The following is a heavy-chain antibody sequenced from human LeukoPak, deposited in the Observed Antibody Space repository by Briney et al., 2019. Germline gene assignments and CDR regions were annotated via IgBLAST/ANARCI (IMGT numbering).Heavy chain of an antibody. CDR2: INPNNDDT. D-gene: IGHD3-10*01. Sequence: ASVKVSCKASGYTYTGYYMHWVRQAPGQGLECMGYINPNNDDTNYEHKFQGRVTMTREPSISTAYMELSRLRSDDAAVYYCERGRPMVRSRDVLDVQWGQGTLVTVSS. CDR1: GYTYTGYY. J-gene: IGHJ4*02. CDR3: ERGRPMVRSRDVLDVQ. V-gene: IGHV1-2*07.